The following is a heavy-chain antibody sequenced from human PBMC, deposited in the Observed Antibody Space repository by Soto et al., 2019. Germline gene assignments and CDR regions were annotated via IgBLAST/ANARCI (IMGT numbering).Heavy chain of an antibody. D-gene: IGHD3-10*01. V-gene: IGHV3-48*01. Sequence: GGSLRLSCAASGFTFSSYSMNWVRQAPGKGLEWVSYISSSSSTIYYADSVKGRFTISRDNAKNSLYLQMNSLRAEDTAVYYCARSFDGSGSYWSPPWGAFDIWGQGTMVTVSS. CDR3: ARSFDGSGSYWSPPWGAFDI. CDR1: GFTFSSYS. J-gene: IGHJ3*02. CDR2: ISSSSSTI.